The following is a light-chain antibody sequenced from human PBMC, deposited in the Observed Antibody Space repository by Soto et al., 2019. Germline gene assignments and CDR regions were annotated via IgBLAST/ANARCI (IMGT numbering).Light chain of an antibody. CDR2: DAS. J-gene: IGKJ1*01. CDR1: QSISTW. Sequence: DIQMTQSPSTLSASVGDRVTISCRASQSISTWLAWYQQKPGKAPKLLIYDASGLEKGVPSRFSGSRSGTEFTLTISSLQPDDFATYDCQQYNSDSATFGQGTKVVVK. CDR3: QQYNSDSAT. V-gene: IGKV1-5*01.